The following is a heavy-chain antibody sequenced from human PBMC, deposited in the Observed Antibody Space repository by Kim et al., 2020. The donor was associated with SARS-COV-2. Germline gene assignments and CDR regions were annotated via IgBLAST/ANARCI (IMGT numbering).Heavy chain of an antibody. J-gene: IGHJ4*02. Sequence: SETLSLTCGVYGVSFSGYSWSWIRQPPGKGLEWIGEIDHSGATNYIPSLKSRGSMSVDTSKNQISLKLNSGTAADTAVYYCARGGPYSAYDFDFWGQGTL. V-gene: IGHV4-34*01. CDR2: IDHSGAT. D-gene: IGHD5-12*01. CDR1: GVSFSGYS. CDR3: ARGGPYSAYDFDF.